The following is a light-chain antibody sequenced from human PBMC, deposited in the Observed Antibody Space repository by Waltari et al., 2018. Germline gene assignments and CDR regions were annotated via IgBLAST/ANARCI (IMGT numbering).Light chain of an antibody. CDR2: EVS. V-gene: IGLV2-8*01. CDR1: SSDVGGYNY. Sequence: QSALTQPPSASGSPGQSVTISCTGTSSDVGGYNYVSWYQQYPGKAPKLIIYEVSKRPSGVPDRFSVSKSGNTASLTVSGLQAEDEADYYCSSYAGSNMVIFGGGTKLTVL. CDR3: SSYAGSNMVI. J-gene: IGLJ2*01.